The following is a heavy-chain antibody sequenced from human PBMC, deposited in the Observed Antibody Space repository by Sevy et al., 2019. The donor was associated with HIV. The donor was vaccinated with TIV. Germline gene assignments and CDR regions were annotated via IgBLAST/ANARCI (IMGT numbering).Heavy chain of an antibody. CDR1: GLTFSSDS. Sequence: GGSLRLSCVVSGLTFSSDSMNWVRQAPGKGLEWLAYISSSSRTIYYADSVEGRFTISRDNDKKSVSLQMNNLRDEDSATYYCARDVDTPFVRSFDSWGQGTLVTVSS. J-gene: IGHJ4*02. V-gene: IGHV3-48*02. CDR3: ARDVDTPFVRSFDS. CDR2: ISSSSRTI. D-gene: IGHD5-18*01.